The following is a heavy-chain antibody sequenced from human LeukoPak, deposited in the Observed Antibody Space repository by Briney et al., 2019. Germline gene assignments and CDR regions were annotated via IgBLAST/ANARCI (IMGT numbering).Heavy chain of an antibody. CDR2: IYSGEST. V-gene: IGHV3-53*01. CDR3: ARDQEGRSCSGGTCYLGWSFDL. J-gene: IGHJ2*01. D-gene: IGHD2-15*01. Sequence: GGSLRLSCAASGLIVSNNYMNWVRLAPGKGLEWVSIIYSGESTHYAGSVKGRFTVSRDNSKNTLYLQMNSLRAEDTAVYYCARDQEGRSCSGGTCYLGWSFDLWGRGTLVTVSS. CDR1: GLIVSNNY.